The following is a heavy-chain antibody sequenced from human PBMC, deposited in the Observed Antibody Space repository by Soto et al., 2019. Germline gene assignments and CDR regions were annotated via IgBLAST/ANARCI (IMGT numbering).Heavy chain of an antibody. CDR2: FNSDGSST. J-gene: IGHJ4*02. CDR3: ARDPGASYFHY. V-gene: IGHV3-74*01. CDR1: GFTFSSYC. Sequence: EVQLVESGGGLVQPGGSLRLSCAASGFTFSSYCMHWVRQAPGKGLVWVSGFNSDGSSTSYADSVKGRFTISRDNAKNTLYLQMNSRGAEDKAVCYCARDPGASYFHYWGQGTLVTVSS. D-gene: IGHD3-10*01.